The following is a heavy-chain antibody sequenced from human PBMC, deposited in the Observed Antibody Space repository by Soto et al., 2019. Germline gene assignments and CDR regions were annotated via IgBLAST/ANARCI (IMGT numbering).Heavy chain of an antibody. CDR3: ANSPSGRTMVRGVMGYFDL. V-gene: IGHV3-23*01. J-gene: IGHJ2*01. CDR2: ISGSGGST. CDR1: GFTFSSYA. D-gene: IGHD3-10*01. Sequence: EVQLLESGGGLVQPGGSLRLSCAASGFTFSSYAMSWVRQAPGKGLEWVSAISGSGGSTYYADSVKCRFTISRDNSKNPLYLQMNSLTAEDTAVYYCANSPSGRTMVRGVMGYFDLWGRGTLVTVSS.